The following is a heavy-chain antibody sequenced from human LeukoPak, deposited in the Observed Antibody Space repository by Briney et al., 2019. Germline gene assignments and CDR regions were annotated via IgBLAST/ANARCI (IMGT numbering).Heavy chain of an antibody. CDR1: GFTFSKYG. Sequence: PGGSLRLSCVASGFTFSKYGMHWVRQAPGKGLEWVAVISYDGNDKYYADSVKGRFTISRDNSKNTLYLQMNSLRAEDTAVYYCAKEILSAVVVVPAATNWFDPWGQGTLVTVSS. CDR2: ISYDGNDK. CDR3: AKEILSAVVVVPAATNWFDP. J-gene: IGHJ5*02. V-gene: IGHV3-30*18. D-gene: IGHD2-2*01.